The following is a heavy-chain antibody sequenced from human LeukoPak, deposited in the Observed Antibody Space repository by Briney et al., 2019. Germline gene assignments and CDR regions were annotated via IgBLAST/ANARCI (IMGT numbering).Heavy chain of an antibody. CDR3: AKDTGTAAVAGTHFDY. V-gene: IGHV3-23*01. D-gene: IGHD6-19*01. CDR1: GFTVSSSY. Sequence: PGGSLRLSCTASGFTVSSSYMTWVRQAPGKGLEWVSAISGSGGNTYYADSVKGRFTISRDNSKNTLYLQMSSLRAEDTAVYYCAKDTGTAAVAGTHFDYWGQGTLVTVSS. J-gene: IGHJ4*02. CDR2: ISGSGGNT.